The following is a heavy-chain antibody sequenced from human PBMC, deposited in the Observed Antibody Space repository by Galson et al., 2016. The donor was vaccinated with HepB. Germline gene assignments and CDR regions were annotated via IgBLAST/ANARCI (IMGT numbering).Heavy chain of an antibody. CDR2: VYYTGST. V-gene: IGHV4-39*01. J-gene: IGHJ4*02. D-gene: IGHD6-19*01. CDR1: GASISSSTYF. Sequence: SETLSLTCTVSGASISSSTYFWAWLRQPPGSGLEWIGSVYYTGSTYYNPSIKSRVTISVDTSKNQFSLKLNSVTAADTAVYYCARVLRWQVFFDSWGQGALVTVS. CDR3: ARVLRWQVFFDS.